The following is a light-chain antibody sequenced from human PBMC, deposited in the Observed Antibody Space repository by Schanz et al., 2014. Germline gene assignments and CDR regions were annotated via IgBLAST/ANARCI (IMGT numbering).Light chain of an antibody. J-gene: IGLJ2*01. CDR1: SSDVGGYNY. CDR3: CSYAGSYTLV. Sequence: QFALTQPASVSGSPGQSITISCTGTSSDVGGYNYVSWYQQHPGKAPKLMIYDVSNRPSGVSNRFSGSKSGNTASLTISGLQAEDEADYYCCSYAGSYTLVFGGGTKVTVL. V-gene: IGLV2-14*01. CDR2: DVS.